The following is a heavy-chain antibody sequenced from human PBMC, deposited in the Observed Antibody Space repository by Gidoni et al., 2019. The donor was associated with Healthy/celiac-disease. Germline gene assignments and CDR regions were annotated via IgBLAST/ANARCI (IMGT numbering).Heavy chain of an antibody. D-gene: IGHD3-10*01. Sequence: EVQLLESGGGLVQPGGSLRLSCAASGFTFSSYAMSWVRQAPGKGLEWGSAISGSGGSTYYADSVKGRFTISRDNSKNTLYLQMNSLRAEDTAVYYCASVGWFGEFLSWGQGTLVTVSS. CDR2: ISGSGGST. CDR3: ASVGWFGEFLS. CDR1: GFTFSSYA. J-gene: IGHJ4*02. V-gene: IGHV3-23*01.